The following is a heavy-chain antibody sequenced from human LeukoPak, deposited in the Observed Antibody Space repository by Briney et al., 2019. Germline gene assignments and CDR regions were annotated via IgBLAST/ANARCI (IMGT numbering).Heavy chain of an antibody. CDR1: GGSISSSSYY. J-gene: IGHJ4*02. CDR3: ARDHWGVRGVDY. CDR2: IYYSGST. D-gene: IGHD3-10*01. Sequence: PSETLSLTCTVSGGSISSSSYYWGWIRQPPGKGLEWIGSIYYSGSTYYNPSLKSRVTISVDTSKNQFSLKLSSVTAADTAVYYCARDHWGVRGVDYWGQGTLVTVSS. V-gene: IGHV4-39*07.